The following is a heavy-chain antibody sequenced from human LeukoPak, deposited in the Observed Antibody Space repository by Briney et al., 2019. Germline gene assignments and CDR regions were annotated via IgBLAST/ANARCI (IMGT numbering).Heavy chain of an antibody. D-gene: IGHD5-12*01. J-gene: IGHJ4*02. CDR2: IYSGGST. V-gene: IGHV3-66*01. CDR3: ARVGRGGYEYFDY. CDR1: GFTVSSNY. Sequence: GGSLRLSCAASGFTVSSNYMSWVRQAPGKGLEWVSLIYSGGSTFYADSVKARFTISRDNSKNTLFLQMNSLRAEDTAVYYCARVGRGGYEYFDYWGQGTLVTVSS.